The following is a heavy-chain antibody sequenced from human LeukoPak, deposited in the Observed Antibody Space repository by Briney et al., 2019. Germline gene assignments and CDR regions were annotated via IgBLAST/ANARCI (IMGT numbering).Heavy chain of an antibody. Sequence: PSETLSLTCAVYGGSFSGYYWSWIRQPPGKGLEWIGEINHSGSTNYNPSLKSRVTISVDTSKNQFSLKLSSVTAADTAVYYCARGPYYDSSGYYQVGFDIWGQGTMVTVPS. CDR3: ARGPYYDSSGYYQVGFDI. CDR2: INHSGST. V-gene: IGHV4-34*01. J-gene: IGHJ3*02. D-gene: IGHD3-22*01. CDR1: GGSFSGYY.